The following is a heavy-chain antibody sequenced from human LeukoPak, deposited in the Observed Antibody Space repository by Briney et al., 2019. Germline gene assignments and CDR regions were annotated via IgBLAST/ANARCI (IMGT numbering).Heavy chain of an antibody. D-gene: IGHD1-7*01. CDR2: ISSSGGNR. Sequence: PGGSLRLSCVASGFTFSNYEMNWVRQAPGKGLEWISYISSSGGNRYYANSVKGRFTISRDNAKNSLYLQMNSLRAEDTALYYCARDGTMLTQYYLDSWGQGTSVTVSS. CDR1: GFTFSNYE. CDR3: ARDGTMLTQYYLDS. J-gene: IGHJ4*02. V-gene: IGHV3-48*03.